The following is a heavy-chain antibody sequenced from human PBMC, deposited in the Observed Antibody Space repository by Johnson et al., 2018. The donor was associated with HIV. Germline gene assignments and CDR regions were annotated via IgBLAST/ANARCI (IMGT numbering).Heavy chain of an antibody. CDR1: GFTFSNYG. D-gene: IGHD5/OR15-5a*01. CDR2: ISSSGSII. CDR3: ASVFDAFDI. V-gene: IGHV3-48*04. J-gene: IGHJ3*02. Sequence: EVQLVESGGGVVQPGRSLRLSCAASGFTFSNYGMHWVRQAPGKGLEWVSYISSSGSIIYYADSVKGRFTISRDNAKNSLYLQMNSLRAEDTAVYYCASVFDAFDIWGQGTMVTVSS.